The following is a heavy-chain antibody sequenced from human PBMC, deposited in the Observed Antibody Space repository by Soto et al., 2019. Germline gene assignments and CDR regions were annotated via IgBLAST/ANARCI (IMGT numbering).Heavy chain of an antibody. CDR2: IIPIFGTA. J-gene: IGHJ6*02. D-gene: IGHD1-1*01. CDR3: ARERPKSDYYCCGMDV. CDR1: GGTFSSYA. V-gene: IGHV1-69*12. Sequence: QVQLVQSGAEVKKPGSSVKVSCKASGGTFSSYAISWVRQAPGQGLEWMGGIIPIFGTANYAQKFQGRVTITADESTSTAYMELSSLRSEDTAVYYCARERPKSDYYCCGMDVWGQGTTVTVSS.